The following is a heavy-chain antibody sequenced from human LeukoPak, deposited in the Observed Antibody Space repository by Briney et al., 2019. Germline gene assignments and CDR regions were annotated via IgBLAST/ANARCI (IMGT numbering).Heavy chain of an antibody. CDR3: ARDSLHGTSRYSGYYFDY. CDR1: GGSISSYY. J-gene: IGHJ4*02. D-gene: IGHD2-2*01. Sequence: SETLSLTCTVSGGSISSYYWSWIRQPPGKGLEWIGYIYYSGSTNYNPSLKSRVTISVDTSKNQFSLKLSSVTAADTAVYYCARDSLHGTSRYSGYYFDYWGQGTLVTVSS. V-gene: IGHV4-59*01. CDR2: IYYSGST.